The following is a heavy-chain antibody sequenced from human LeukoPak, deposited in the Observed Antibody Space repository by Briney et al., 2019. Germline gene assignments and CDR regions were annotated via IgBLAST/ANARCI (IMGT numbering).Heavy chain of an antibody. CDR3: VTSIAARALTDY. CDR1: AFTVSSSY. Sequence: GGSLRLSCAASAFTVSSSYMTWVRQAPGKGLEWVSVIYSGDSTYYADSVKGRFTISRDNSKNTLYLQMNSLRAEDTAVYYCVTSIAARALTDYWGQGTLVTVSS. J-gene: IGHJ4*02. CDR2: IYSGDST. V-gene: IGHV3-66*01. D-gene: IGHD6-6*01.